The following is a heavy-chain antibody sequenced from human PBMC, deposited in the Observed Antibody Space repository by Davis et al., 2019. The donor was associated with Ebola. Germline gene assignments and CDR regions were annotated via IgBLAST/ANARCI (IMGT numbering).Heavy chain of an antibody. Sequence: ASVKVSCKASGYNFNTYAISWLRQAPGQGLEWMGWINPHNGNTNYAQNVQGRVTMTTDTSTSTAYMEVGILRSDDTAVYYCARDITMVRGGWFDPWGQGTLVTVSS. V-gene: IGHV1-18*01. D-gene: IGHD3-10*01. CDR3: ARDITMVRGGWFDP. J-gene: IGHJ5*02. CDR1: GYNFNTYA. CDR2: INPHNGNT.